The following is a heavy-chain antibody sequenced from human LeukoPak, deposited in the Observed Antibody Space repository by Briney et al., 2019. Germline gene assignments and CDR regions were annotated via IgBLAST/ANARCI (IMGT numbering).Heavy chain of an antibody. Sequence: PGRSLRPSCAASGFTFSSYWMSWVRQAPGKGLEWVANIKQDGSEKYYVDSVKGRFTISRDNAKNSLYLQMNSLRAEDTAVYYCARGGGYSGYENWFDPWGQGTLVTVSS. V-gene: IGHV3-7*01. CDR2: IKQDGSEK. CDR3: ARGGGYSGYENWFDP. CDR1: GFTFSSYW. D-gene: IGHD5-12*01. J-gene: IGHJ5*02.